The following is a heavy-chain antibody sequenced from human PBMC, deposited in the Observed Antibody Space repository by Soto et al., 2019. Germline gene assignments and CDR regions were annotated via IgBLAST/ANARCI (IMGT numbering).Heavy chain of an antibody. V-gene: IGHV4-30-4*01. J-gene: IGHJ4*02. CDR3: GRTRHSYGDFPLDF. D-gene: IGHD3-3*01. CDR1: GGPINGGDFY. Sequence: PSETLSLSCAVSGGPINGGDFYWTWIRQPPGKGLEWLGNVSYSGVAYYSPSLESRVAISVDTSKNQFSLKLTSVTVADTAVYYSGRTRHSYGDFPLDFWGQGILVTVSS. CDR2: VSYSGVA.